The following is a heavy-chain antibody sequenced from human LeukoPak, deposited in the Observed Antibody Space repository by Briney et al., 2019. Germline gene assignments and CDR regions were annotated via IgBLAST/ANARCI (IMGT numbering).Heavy chain of an antibody. J-gene: IGHJ4*02. CDR1: GFSFNDYY. D-gene: IGHD3-22*01. Sequence: GGSLRLSCAASGFSFNDYYMTWIRQAPGKGLEWVSYISSSGRTIYYADSVKGRFTISRDNAKNSLYLQMNSLRAEDTAVYYCARVPGVSYYDSSGYYCDYWGQGTLVTVSS. CDR2: ISSSGRTI. CDR3: ARVPGVSYYDSSGYYCDY. V-gene: IGHV3-11*01.